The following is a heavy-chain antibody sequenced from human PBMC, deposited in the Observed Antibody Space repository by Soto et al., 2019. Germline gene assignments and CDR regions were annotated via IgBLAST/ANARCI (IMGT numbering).Heavy chain of an antibody. CDR1: GFTFSSYW. J-gene: IGHJ4*02. D-gene: IGHD1-26*01. CDR2: INNDGTTT. V-gene: IGHV3-74*01. Sequence: EVQLVESGGGLVQPGGSLRLSCAASGFTFSSYWMHWVRQAPGKGLVWVSRINNDGTTTTYADSVKGRFTISRDDAKNTLYLEMNSLRVEDTAVYYCVRGYSGTYRIDYWGQGTPVTVSS. CDR3: VRGYSGTYRIDY.